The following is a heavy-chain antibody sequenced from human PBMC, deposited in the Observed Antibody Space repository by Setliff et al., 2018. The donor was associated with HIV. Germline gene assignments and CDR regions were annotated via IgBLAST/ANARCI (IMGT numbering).Heavy chain of an antibody. CDR3: EAATVGETGYYGIDV. CDR2: IYQSGTT. J-gene: IGHJ6*02. CDR1: GGPITTSTYY. V-gene: IGHV4-39*07. D-gene: IGHD1-26*01. Sequence: PSETLSLTCTVSGGPITTSTYYWGWIRQPPGKGLEYIGNIYQSGTTYYNSSLRSRVTMSLDTSKNQFSLKLNFVTAADTAVCYCEAATVGETGYYGIDVWGPGTTVTVSS.